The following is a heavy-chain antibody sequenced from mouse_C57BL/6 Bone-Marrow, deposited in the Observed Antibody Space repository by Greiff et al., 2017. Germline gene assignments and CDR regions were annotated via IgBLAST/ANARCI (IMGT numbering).Heavy chain of an antibody. CDR3: ARSGYYGSSGFFDV. J-gene: IGHJ1*03. CDR1: GYTFTSYW. D-gene: IGHD1-1*01. CDR2: LYPSDSET. Sequence: QVQLQQPGAELVRPGSSVKLSCKASGYTFTSYWMDWVKQRPGQGLEWIGNLYPSDSETHYNQKFKDKATLTVDKSSSTAYMQLSSLTSEDSAVYYCARSGYYGSSGFFDVGGTGTTVTVSS. V-gene: IGHV1-61*01.